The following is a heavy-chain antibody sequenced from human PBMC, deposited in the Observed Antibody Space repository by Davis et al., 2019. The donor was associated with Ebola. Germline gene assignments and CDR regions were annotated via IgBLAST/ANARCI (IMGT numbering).Heavy chain of an antibody. V-gene: IGHV1-46*01. Sequence: ASVKVSCKASGYTFTSYYMHWVRQAPGQGLEWMGIINPSGGSTSYAQKFQGRVTMTTDTSTSTAYMELRSLRSDDTAVYYCARDLGSSWEPYYYGMDVWGQGTTVTVSS. CDR3: ARDLGSSWEPYYYGMDV. J-gene: IGHJ6*02. CDR1: GYTFTSYY. D-gene: IGHD6-13*01. CDR2: INPSGGST.